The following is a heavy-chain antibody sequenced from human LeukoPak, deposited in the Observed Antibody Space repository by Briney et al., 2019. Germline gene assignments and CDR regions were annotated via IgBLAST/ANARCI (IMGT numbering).Heavy chain of an antibody. CDR2: IIPILVIA. CDR3: ARDGSTDAFDI. V-gene: IGHV1-69*04. D-gene: IGHD1-7*01. Sequence: SVKVSCKASGGTFTSYTIRRVRQAPGQGLEWIGMIIPILVIATYAQQFQGSVTTTPYKSTSTAYTELSTLRSQDTAVYYCARDGSTDAFDICGQGTLVTVSS. J-gene: IGHJ3*02. CDR1: GGTFTSYT.